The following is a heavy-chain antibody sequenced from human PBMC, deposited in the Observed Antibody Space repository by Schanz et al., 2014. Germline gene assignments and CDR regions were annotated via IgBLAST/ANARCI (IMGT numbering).Heavy chain of an antibody. CDR2: INTNTGNP. J-gene: IGHJ4*02. CDR1: GYNFTTYT. D-gene: IGHD5-12*01. V-gene: IGHV7-4-1*02. CDR3: ARGRGGNTGYEAADY. Sequence: QVQLAQSGSELTRPGASVKVSCKASGYNFTTYTMNWVRQAPGQGLEWMGWINTNTGNPTYAQGFTGRFVFSLDTSVSTAYLQIIGLQAEDSAVFYCARGRGGNTGYEAADYWGQGTRVTVSS.